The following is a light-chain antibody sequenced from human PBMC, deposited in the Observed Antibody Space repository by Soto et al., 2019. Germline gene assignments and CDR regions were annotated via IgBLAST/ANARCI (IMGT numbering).Light chain of an antibody. V-gene: IGKV4-1*01. Sequence: DIVLTQSPDSLAMSLGERATINCKSSQSILYSSNNKNYLTWYQQKPGQPPKLLIYWASTRESGVPDRFSGSGSGTDFTLTNSSLQAEDVAVYYCQQYYNTPFTFGPGTRVDI. CDR3: QQYYNTPFT. CDR1: QSILYSSNNKNY. CDR2: WAS. J-gene: IGKJ3*01.